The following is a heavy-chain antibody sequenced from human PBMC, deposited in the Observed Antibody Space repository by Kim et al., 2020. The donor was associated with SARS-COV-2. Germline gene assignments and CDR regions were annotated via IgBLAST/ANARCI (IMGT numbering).Heavy chain of an antibody. CDR2: INHSGST. CDR3: ARRAMGTYDY. V-gene: IGHV4-34*01. D-gene: IGHD5-18*01. Sequence: SETLSLTCAVYGGSFSGYYWSWIRQPPGKGLEWIGEINHSGSTNYNPSLKSRVTISVDTSKNQFSLKLSSVTAADTAVYYCARRAMGTYDYWGQGTLVTVSS. J-gene: IGHJ4*02. CDR1: GGSFSGYY.